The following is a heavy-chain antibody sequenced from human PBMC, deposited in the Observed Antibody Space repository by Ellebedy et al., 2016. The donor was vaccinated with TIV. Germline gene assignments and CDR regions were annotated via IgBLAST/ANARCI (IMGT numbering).Heavy chain of an antibody. D-gene: IGHD4-17*01. CDR3: ADEASRGDLFEGAFQI. CDR1: RFSFGSYV. CDR2: ISGSGHSS. V-gene: IGHV3-23*01. J-gene: IGHJ3*02. Sequence: GESLKISCAASRFSFGSYVMNWVRQAPGRGLEWVSSISGSGHSSYYADPVKGRFTISGDNSRSTVFLQMNSLRVDDTAIYYRADEASRGDLFEGAFQIWGQGAVVTVSS.